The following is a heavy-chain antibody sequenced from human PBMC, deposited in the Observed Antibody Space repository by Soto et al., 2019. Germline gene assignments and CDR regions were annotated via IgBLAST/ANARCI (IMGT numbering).Heavy chain of an antibody. CDR2: IYHSGST. J-gene: IGHJ5*02. CDR3: ARARIAAAGNWFDP. CDR1: GGSISSSNW. Sequence: SETLSLTCAVSGGSISSSNWWSWVRQPPGKGLEWIGEIYHSGSTNYNPSLKSRVTISVDKSKNQFSLKLSSVTAADTAVYYCARARIAAAGNWFDPWGQGTLVTVSS. D-gene: IGHD6-13*01. V-gene: IGHV4-4*02.